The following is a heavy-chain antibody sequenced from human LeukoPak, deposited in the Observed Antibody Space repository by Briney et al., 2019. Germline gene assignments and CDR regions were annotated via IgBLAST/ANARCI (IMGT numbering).Heavy chain of an antibody. V-gene: IGHV6-1*01. CDR2: TYYRSEWFI. J-gene: IGHJ5*01. D-gene: IGHD3-16*01. Sequence: SQTLSLTCAISGDSVPCNRAVWNWIRQSPSRGLEWLGRTYYRSEWFIDYAPSVKSRISINPDTSKNQFSLQLDSVAPEDTAVYYCARSSAGFDSWGQGTLVTVSS. CDR1: GDSVPCNRAV. CDR3: ARSSAGFDS.